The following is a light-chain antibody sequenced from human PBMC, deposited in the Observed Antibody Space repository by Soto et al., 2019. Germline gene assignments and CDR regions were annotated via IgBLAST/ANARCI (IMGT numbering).Light chain of an antibody. V-gene: IGKV1-39*01. CDR3: QQSYSTPST. J-gene: IGKJ1*01. Sequence: DIQMTQSPSSLSASVGDRVTITCRASQNISSYLNWYQQKPGKAPKLLIYAASSLQSGVPSRFSGSGSGTDFTLTISSLQPEDFATYYCQQSYSTPSTFGQGTKVEIK. CDR2: AAS. CDR1: QNISSY.